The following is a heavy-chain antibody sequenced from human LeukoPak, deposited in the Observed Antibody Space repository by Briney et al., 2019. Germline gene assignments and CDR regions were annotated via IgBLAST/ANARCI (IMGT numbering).Heavy chain of an antibody. CDR1: GFAFDEHG. Sequence: GRSLRLSCTASGFAFDEHGMSWVRQVPGKGLEWVSGINWSGGGTGYADPLRGRFTISRDNAKNSLYLQMDSLRAEDTALYYCARAPITSPFYFDSWGQGTLVTVSS. J-gene: IGHJ4*02. CDR3: ARAPITSPFYFDS. V-gene: IGHV3-20*04. D-gene: IGHD2-2*01. CDR2: INWSGGGT.